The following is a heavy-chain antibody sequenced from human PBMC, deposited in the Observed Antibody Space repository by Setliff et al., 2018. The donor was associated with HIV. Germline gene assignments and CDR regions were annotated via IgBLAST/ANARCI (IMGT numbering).Heavy chain of an antibody. CDR2: IYQTGST. D-gene: IGHD6-19*01. CDR1: GYSISSGYY. J-gene: IGHJ4*02. Sequence: SETLSLTCTVSGYSISSGYYWGWIRQPPGKGLERIGSIYQTGSTNYNPSLKSRVTVSLDMSKNQFSLKLTSVTAADTAVYYCGRQAWDHQSSGYFVDYWGQGTLVTVSS. CDR3: GRQAWDHQSSGYFVDY. V-gene: IGHV4-38-2*02.